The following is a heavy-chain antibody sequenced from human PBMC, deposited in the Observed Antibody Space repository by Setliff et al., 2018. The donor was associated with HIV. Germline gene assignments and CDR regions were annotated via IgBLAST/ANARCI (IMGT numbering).Heavy chain of an antibody. CDR2: INHSGGT. CDR3: ARDGGSSTWGSGAFDV. D-gene: IGHD7-27*01. CDR1: GGTFSLHY. Sequence: SETLSLTCAVSGGTFSLHYYTWIRQSPLRGLEWIGEINHSGGTGYNPSLESRVTISLDTSKNQFSLKLNSVTAADTAVYYCARDGGSSTWGSGAFDVRGQGTVVTVS. J-gene: IGHJ3*01. V-gene: IGHV4-34*01.